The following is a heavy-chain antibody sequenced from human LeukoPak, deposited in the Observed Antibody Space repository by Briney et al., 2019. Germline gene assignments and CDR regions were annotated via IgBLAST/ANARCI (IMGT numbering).Heavy chain of an antibody. V-gene: IGHV3-30-3*01. Sequence: GGSLRLSCAASGFTFSSYAMHWVRQAPGKGLEWVAVISYDGSNEYYADSVKGRFTISRDNSKNTLYLQMNSLRAEDTAVYYCARAPQIVVVIDYWGQGTLVTVSS. CDR3: ARAPQIVVVIDY. CDR2: ISYDGSNE. D-gene: IGHD3-22*01. J-gene: IGHJ4*02. CDR1: GFTFSSYA.